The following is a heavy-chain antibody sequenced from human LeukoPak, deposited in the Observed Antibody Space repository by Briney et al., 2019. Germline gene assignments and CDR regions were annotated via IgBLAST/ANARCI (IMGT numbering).Heavy chain of an antibody. CDR2: IYSGGST. V-gene: IGHV3-66*02. J-gene: IGHJ3*02. CDR3: ARGLTTLTPRDI. Sequence: TGGSLRLSCAASGFTVSSNYMSWVRQAPGKGLEWVSVIYSGGSTYYADSVKGRFTISRDNSKNTLYLQMNSLRAEDTAVYYCARGLTTLTPRDIWRQGTMVTVSS. D-gene: IGHD4-11*01. CDR1: GFTVSSNY.